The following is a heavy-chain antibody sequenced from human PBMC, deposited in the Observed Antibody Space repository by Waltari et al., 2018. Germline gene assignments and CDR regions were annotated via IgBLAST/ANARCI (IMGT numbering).Heavy chain of an antibody. V-gene: IGHV3-21*04. CDR2: ISSSSSYI. CDR1: GFTFSSYS. J-gene: IGHJ4*02. Sequence: EVQLVESGGGLVKPGGSLRLSCAASGFTFSSYSMNWVRQAPGKGLEWVSSISSSSSYIYYADSGKGRFTISRDNSKNTLYLQMNSLRAEDTAVYYCAKDRGDDYWGQGTLVTVSS. CDR3: AKDRGDDY.